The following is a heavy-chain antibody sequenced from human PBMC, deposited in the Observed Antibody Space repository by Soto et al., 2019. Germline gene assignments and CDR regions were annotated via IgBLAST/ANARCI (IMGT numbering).Heavy chain of an antibody. J-gene: IGHJ6*02. V-gene: IGHV1-69*01. D-gene: IGHD3-16*02. CDR3: AKAYRQNYFYAMEV. CDR1: GGSFSNYA. CDR2: IIPMFGIG. Sequence: QVQLVQSGAEVKMPGSSVRVSCKASGGSFSNYAISWVRQAPGQGLEWMGGIIPMFGIGNYAEKFLGRVTITADESTSKSHMELSSLRYEHTAVYFCAKAYRQNYFYAMEVWGQGTTVTVSS.